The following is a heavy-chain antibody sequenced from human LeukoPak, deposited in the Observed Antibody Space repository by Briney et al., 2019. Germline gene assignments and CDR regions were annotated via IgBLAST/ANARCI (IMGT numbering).Heavy chain of an antibody. CDR2: IKQDGSEK. CDR3: AREAYCGGDCYSLADY. Sequence: GGSLRLSCAASGFTFSSYWMSWVRQAPGKGLEWVANIKQDGSEKYYVDSVKGRFTISRDNAKNSLYLQMNSLRAEDTAVYYCAREAYCGGDCYSLADYWGQGTLVTVPS. D-gene: IGHD2-21*02. CDR1: GFTFSSYW. J-gene: IGHJ4*02. V-gene: IGHV3-7*01.